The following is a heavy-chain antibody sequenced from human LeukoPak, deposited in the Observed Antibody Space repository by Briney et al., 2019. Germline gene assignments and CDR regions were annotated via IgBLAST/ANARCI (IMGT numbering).Heavy chain of an antibody. J-gene: IGHJ5*02. CDR1: GGSISSYY. V-gene: IGHV4-59*01. D-gene: IGHD1-26*01. Sequence: SETLSLTCTVSGGSISSYYWSWIRQPPGKGLEWIGYIYYSGCTNYNPSLKSRVTISVDTSKNQFPLKLSSVTAADTAVYYCARESSGSYYSWGQGTLVTVSS. CDR2: IYYSGCT. CDR3: ARESSGSYYS.